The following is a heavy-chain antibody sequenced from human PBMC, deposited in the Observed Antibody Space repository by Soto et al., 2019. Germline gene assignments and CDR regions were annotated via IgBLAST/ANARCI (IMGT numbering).Heavy chain of an antibody. Sequence: SETLSLTCTVSGGSISSSSYYWGWIRQPPGKGLEWIGSIYYSGSTYYNPSLKSRVTISVDTSKNQFSLKLSSVTAADTAVYYCVLLWFGDTPQVLIDYWGQGTLVTVSS. CDR3: VLLWFGDTPQVLIDY. J-gene: IGHJ4*02. D-gene: IGHD3-10*01. CDR2: IYYSGST. CDR1: GGSISSSSYY. V-gene: IGHV4-39*01.